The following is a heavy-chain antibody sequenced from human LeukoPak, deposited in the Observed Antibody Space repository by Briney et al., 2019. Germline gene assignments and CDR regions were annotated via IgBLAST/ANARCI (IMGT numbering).Heavy chain of an antibody. CDR1: GGTFSSYA. V-gene: IGHV1-69*13. CDR2: IIPIFGTA. Sequence: ASVTVSCKASGGTFSSYAISWVRQAPGQGLEWMGGIIPIFGTANYAQKFQGRVTITADESTSTAYMELSSLRSEDTAVYYCAASPVEMATQSWFDPWGQGTLVTVSS. J-gene: IGHJ5*02. D-gene: IGHD5-24*01. CDR3: AASPVEMATQSWFDP.